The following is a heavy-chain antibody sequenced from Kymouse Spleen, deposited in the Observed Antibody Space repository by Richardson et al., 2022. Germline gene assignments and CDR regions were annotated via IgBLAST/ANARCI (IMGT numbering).Heavy chain of an antibody. D-gene: IGHD3-3*01. V-gene: IGHV3-21*03. Sequence: EVQLVESGGGLVKPGGSLRLSCAASGFTFSSYSMNWVRQAPGKGLEWVSSISSSSSYIYYADSVKGRFTISRDNAKNSLYLQMNSLRAEDTAVYYCARDDDFWSGYYYYYYYGMDVWGQGTTVTVSS. CDR2: ISSSSSYI. CDR3: ARDDDFWSGYYYYYYYGMDV. J-gene: IGHJ6*02. CDR1: GFTFSSYS.